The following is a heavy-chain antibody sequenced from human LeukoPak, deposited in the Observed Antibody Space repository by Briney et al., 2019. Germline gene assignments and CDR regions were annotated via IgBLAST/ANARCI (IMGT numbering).Heavy chain of an antibody. V-gene: IGHV4-39*01. J-gene: IGHJ6*02. CDR2: IYYSGSS. Sequence: SETLSLTCTVSGGSIRSSSYFWGWIRQPPGKGLEWIGNIYYSGSSYYNPSLRSRVTISVDTSKNQFSLKMSSVTAADTAVFYCARQSGVSSDNYFGMDVWGQGTTVTVSS. CDR3: ARQSGVSSDNYFGMDV. CDR1: GGSIRSSSYF. D-gene: IGHD1-26*01.